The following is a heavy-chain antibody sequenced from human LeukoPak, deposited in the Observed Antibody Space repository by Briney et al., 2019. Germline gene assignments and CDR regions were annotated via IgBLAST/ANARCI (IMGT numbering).Heavy chain of an antibody. D-gene: IGHD6-19*01. Sequence: SGPTLVKPTQTLTLTCSFSGFSLSTSGVGEGWVRQPPGKALEWLAHIYWDGDKRYSPSLKSRLTITKDTSKNQVVLTMTNMDPVDTATYYCARRPSSSGWSLFDYWGQGTLVTVSS. V-gene: IGHV2-5*02. CDR3: ARRPSSSGWSLFDY. CDR2: IYWDGDK. J-gene: IGHJ4*02. CDR1: GFSLSTSGVG.